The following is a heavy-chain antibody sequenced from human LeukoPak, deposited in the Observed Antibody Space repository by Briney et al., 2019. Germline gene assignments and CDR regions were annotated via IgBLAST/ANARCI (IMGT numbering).Heavy chain of an antibody. J-gene: IGHJ4*02. CDR2: ISRSGSTI. Sequence: GGSLRLSYAASVFTFSSHEMNWVRQAPGKGLEWVSYISRSGSTIYYADSVKGLYTISRDNAKNSVFLQMHSLRAEDTTVYYCARLEGVRAYDYWGQGTLVIVSS. CDR3: ARLEGVRAYDY. D-gene: IGHD3-16*01. CDR1: VFTFSSHE. V-gene: IGHV3-48*03.